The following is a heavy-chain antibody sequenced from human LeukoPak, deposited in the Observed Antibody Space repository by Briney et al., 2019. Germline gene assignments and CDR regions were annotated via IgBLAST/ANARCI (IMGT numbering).Heavy chain of an antibody. CDR2: IYYSGST. Sequence: SEILSLTCTVSGGSISSYFWSWIRQPPGKGLEWIGYIYYSGSTNYNPSLKSRVTISLDTSKNQFSLKLSSVTAADTAVYYCARRDSYYYYMDVWGKGTTVTVSS. CDR1: GGSISSYF. CDR3: ARRDSYYYYMDV. J-gene: IGHJ6*03. V-gene: IGHV4-59*01.